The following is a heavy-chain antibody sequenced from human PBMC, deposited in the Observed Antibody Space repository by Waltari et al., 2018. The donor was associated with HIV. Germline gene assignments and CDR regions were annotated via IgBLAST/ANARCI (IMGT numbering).Heavy chain of an antibody. D-gene: IGHD3-22*01. CDR3: ARDRASGYSSGNDY. V-gene: IGHV4-38-2*02. Sequence: QVQLQESGPGLVKPSETLSLTCTVSGYSISSGYYWGWIRQPPGKGLEWIGSIYHSGSTYYNPSLKSRVTISVDTSKNQFSLKLSSVTAADTAVYYCARDRASGYSSGNDYWGQGTLVTVSS. CDR1: GYSISSGYY. CDR2: IYHSGST. J-gene: IGHJ4*02.